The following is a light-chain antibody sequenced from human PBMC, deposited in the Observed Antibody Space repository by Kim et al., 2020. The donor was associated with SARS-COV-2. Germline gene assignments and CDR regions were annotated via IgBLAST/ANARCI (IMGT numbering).Light chain of an antibody. J-gene: IGLJ1*01. CDR2: DVS. CDR1: SSGVGGYNY. CDR3: SSYTSSSTYV. V-gene: IGLV2-14*03. Sequence: GQSITSSCTGTSSGVGGYNYVSWYQQHPGKAPKLMIYDVSNRPSGVSNRFSGSKSGNTASLTIYGLQAEDEADYYCSSYTSSSTYVFGTGTKVTVL.